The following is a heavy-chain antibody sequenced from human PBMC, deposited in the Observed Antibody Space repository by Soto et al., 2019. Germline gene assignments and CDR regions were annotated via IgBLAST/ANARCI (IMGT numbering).Heavy chain of an antibody. D-gene: IGHD4-17*01. J-gene: IGHJ5*02. Sequence: QVPLVESGGGVVQPGRSLRLSCAASGFTFSSYAMHWVRQAPGKGLEWVAVISYDGSNKYYADSVKGRFTISRDNSKNTLYLQMNSLRAEDTAVYYCAREDGDHVLSPLFDPWGQGTLVTVSS. CDR2: ISYDGSNK. V-gene: IGHV3-30-3*01. CDR3: AREDGDHVLSPLFDP. CDR1: GFTFSSYA.